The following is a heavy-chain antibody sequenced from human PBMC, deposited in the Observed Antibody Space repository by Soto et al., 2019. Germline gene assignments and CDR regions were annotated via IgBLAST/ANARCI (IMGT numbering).Heavy chain of an antibody. V-gene: IGHV4-59*12. D-gene: IGHD6-13*01. Sequence: ASETMSLTCTVSGGSISNYYWNWIRQSPGKGLEWIGYIYSSGSTHYNPSLQNRITISIDTSKNQVSLKVNSVTAADTVVFYCASHTRQLGLYYFDYWGQGTLVTVSS. CDR3: ASHTRQLGLYYFDY. J-gene: IGHJ4*02. CDR1: GGSISNYY. CDR2: IYSSGST.